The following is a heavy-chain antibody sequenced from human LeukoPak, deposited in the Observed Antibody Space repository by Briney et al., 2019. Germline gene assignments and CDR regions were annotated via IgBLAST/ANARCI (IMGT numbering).Heavy chain of an antibody. CDR3: AKDSRLFGVGIRVVGAFDI. CDR1: RFTFDDYA. V-gene: IGHV3-43D*04. CDR2: ISWDGGST. Sequence: GGSLRLSCAASRFTFDDYAMHWVRQAPGKGLEWVSLISWDGGSTYYADSVKGRFTISRDNSKNALYLQMNSLRAEDAALYYCAKDSRLFGVGIRVVGAFDIWGQGTMVTVSS. D-gene: IGHD3-3*01. J-gene: IGHJ3*02.